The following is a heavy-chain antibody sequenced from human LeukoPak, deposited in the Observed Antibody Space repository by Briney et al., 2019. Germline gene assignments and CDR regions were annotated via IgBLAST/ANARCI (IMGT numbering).Heavy chain of an antibody. CDR2: IKQDGSEK. V-gene: IGHV3-7*01. CDR3: ARDDSSGWYRDAFDI. J-gene: IGHJ3*02. CDR1: GFTFSSYW. Sequence: PGGSLRLSCAASGFTFSSYWMSWVRQAPGKGQEWVANIKQDGSEKYYVDSVKGRFTISRDNAKNSLYLQMNSLRAEDTAVYYCARDDSSGWYRDAFDIWGQGTMVTASS. D-gene: IGHD6-19*01.